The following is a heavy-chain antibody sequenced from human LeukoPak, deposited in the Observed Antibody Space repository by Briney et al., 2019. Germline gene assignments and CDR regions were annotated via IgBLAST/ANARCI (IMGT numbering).Heavy chain of an antibody. CDR2: ISSSGSTV. J-gene: IGHJ4*02. V-gene: IGHV3-48*03. Sequence: GGSLRLSCAASGFTFSGFEMTWVRQAPGKGLEWVSYISSSGSTVYFADSVKGPFTISRDNAKNSLFLQMNSLRADDTAIYYCARGRFGITWGQGTLVTVSS. D-gene: IGHD3-16*01. CDR3: ARGRFGIT. CDR1: GFTFSGFE.